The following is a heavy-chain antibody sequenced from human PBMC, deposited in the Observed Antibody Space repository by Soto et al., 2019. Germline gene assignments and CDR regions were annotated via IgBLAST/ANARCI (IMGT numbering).Heavy chain of an antibody. CDR2: INAGNGNT. CDR3: ARRYCSGGSCYLLFGS. J-gene: IGHJ4*02. CDR1: GYTFTSYA. V-gene: IGHV1-3*01. D-gene: IGHD2-15*01. Sequence: ASVTVSCKASGYTFTSYAMHWVRQAPGQRLEWMGWINAGNGNTKYSQKFQGRVTITRDTSASTAYMELSSLRSEDTAVYYCARRYCSGGSCYLLFGSWGQGTLVTVSS.